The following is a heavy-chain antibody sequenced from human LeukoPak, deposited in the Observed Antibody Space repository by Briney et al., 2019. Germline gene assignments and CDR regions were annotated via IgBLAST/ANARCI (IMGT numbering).Heavy chain of an antibody. CDR1: GFTFSSYA. V-gene: IGHV3-30*01. Sequence: GRSLRLSCAASGFTFSSYAMHWVRQAPGKGLEWVAVISYDGSNKYYADSVKGRFTISRDNSKNTLYLQMNSLRAEDTAVYYCAREAQLDERYMDVWGKGTTVTVPS. CDR3: AREAQLDERYMDV. D-gene: IGHD6-13*01. J-gene: IGHJ6*03. CDR2: ISYDGSNK.